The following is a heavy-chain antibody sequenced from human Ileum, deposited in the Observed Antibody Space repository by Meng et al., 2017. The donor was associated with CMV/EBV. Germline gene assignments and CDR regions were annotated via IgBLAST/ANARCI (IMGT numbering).Heavy chain of an antibody. CDR1: GGSIISGNYY. V-gene: IGHV4-61*02. CDR3: ARDGAHLAAFDY. Sequence: VPLEAAVPGPVTPSQTLSRICTVSGGSIISGNYYRNWIRQPAGRGLEWIGRIYTNGSTNYNPSLKSRVTISIDTSKNQFSLKLSSVTAADTAVYYCARDGAHLAAFDYWGRGTLVTVSS. J-gene: IGHJ4*02. CDR2: IYTNGST. D-gene: IGHD6-13*01.